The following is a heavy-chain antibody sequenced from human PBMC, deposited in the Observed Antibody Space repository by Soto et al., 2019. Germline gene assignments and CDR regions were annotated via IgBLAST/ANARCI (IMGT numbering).Heavy chain of an antibody. CDR2: VYGGGXX. CDR3: ARGPSGDKIDY. V-gene: IGHV4-30-4*01. Sequence: PSETLSLTCTVSCGSIRSAAYCWSWIRQSPDKGLEWIGHVYGGGXXXSSPSLKXXVSIWGETSEXRFSLXRRSVSAADAXVYYCARGPSGDKIDYWGQGIQVTVSS. D-gene: IGHD7-27*01. CDR1: CGSIRSAAYC. J-gene: IGHJ4*02.